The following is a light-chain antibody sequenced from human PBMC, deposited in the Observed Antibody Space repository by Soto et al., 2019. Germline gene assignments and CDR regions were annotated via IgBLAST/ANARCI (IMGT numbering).Light chain of an antibody. CDR2: DAS. Sequence: EILMTQSPATLSVSPGERATLSCRASPSVSSNLAWYQQKPGQPPRLLIYDASTRATGVPARFSGSGSGTDFTLTITTLQSEDFAVYYGQNFYSWPWTFGQGTKVEIK. CDR3: QNFYSWPWT. J-gene: IGKJ1*01. V-gene: IGKV3-15*01. CDR1: PSVSSN.